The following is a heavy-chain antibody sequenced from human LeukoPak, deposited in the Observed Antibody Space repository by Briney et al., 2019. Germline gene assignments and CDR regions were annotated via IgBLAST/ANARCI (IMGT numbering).Heavy chain of an antibody. V-gene: IGHV3-30*15. CDR3: AREAYYGSGRSRQPSPV. CDR2: ISKDGSNE. D-gene: IGHD3-10*01. CDR1: GFTFSSYA. Sequence: GGSLRLSCAASGFTFSSYAMYWVRQAPGKGLEWVALISKDGSNEDHADSVKGRFTISGDNSRATLYLQMSSLRPEDTAVYYCAREAYYGSGRSRQPSPVWGQGTLVTVSS. J-gene: IGHJ4*02.